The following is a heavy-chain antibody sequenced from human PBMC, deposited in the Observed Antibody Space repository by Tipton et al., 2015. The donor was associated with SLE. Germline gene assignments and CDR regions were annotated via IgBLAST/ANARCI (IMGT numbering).Heavy chain of an antibody. D-gene: IGHD1-1*01. CDR2: IMPMFGTT. CDR3: ARKSTTTIRGAWYFDL. V-gene: IGHV1-69*01. Sequence: QSGPEVKKPGSAVKVSCKVSGGTFSSVAFSWVRQAPGQGLEWMGGIMPMFGTTNYAEKFQGRLTISADESTNTAYLELSSLTPEDTAVYYCARKSTTTIRGAWYFDLWGRGSLVTVSS. CDR1: GGTFSSVA. J-gene: IGHJ2*01.